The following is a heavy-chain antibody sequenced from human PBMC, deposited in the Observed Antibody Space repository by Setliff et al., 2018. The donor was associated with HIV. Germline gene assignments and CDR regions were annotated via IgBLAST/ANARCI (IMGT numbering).Heavy chain of an antibody. V-gene: IGHV4-34*01. CDR3: ATLRWLRSKHSAY. CDR2: ISHSGTT. D-gene: IGHD5-12*01. Sequence: PSETLSLTCAVYGGSLSDSYYNWIRQPPGKGLEWIGQISHSGTTSYNSSLRSRVAMSLDTSKNQFSLTLTSLTAADTAVYFCATLRWLRSKHSAYWGQGTLVTVSS. CDR1: GGSLSDSY. J-gene: IGHJ4*01.